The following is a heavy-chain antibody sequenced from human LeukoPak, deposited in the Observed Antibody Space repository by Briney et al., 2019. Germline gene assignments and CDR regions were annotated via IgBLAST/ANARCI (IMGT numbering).Heavy chain of an antibody. D-gene: IGHD1-14*01. CDR3: ARETEPQQQFDY. Sequence: GGSLRLSCAASGFTFSSYSMNWVRQAPGKGLEWVSSISSSSSYIYYADSVKGRFTISRDNAKNSLYLQMNSLRAEDTAVYYCARETEPQQQFDYWGQGTLVTVSS. CDR1: GFTFSSYS. V-gene: IGHV3-21*01. CDR2: ISSSSSYI. J-gene: IGHJ4*02.